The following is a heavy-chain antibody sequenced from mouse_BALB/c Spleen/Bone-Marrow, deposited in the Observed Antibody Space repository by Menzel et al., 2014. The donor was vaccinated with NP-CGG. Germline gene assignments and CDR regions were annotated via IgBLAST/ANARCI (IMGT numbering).Heavy chain of an antibody. V-gene: IGHV5-6-5*01. CDR1: GFSFSNFV. Sequence: EVQRVESGGGLVKPGGSLKVSCAASGFSFSNFVMSWVRQTPDKSLEWVGPISGGGSAYYQDSVNGRLSISSDNARDILLLQMSNLRSKDTAMYYCARGYDYDYDYWGQSTTRTVSS. D-gene: IGHD2-4*01. J-gene: IGHJ2*01. CDR2: ISGGGSA. CDR3: ARGYDYDYDY.